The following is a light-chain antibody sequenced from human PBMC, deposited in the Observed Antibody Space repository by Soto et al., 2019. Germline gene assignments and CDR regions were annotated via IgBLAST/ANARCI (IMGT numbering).Light chain of an antibody. Sequence: EIVLTQSPATLSLSPGERATLSCRASQSVSSYLAWYQQKPGQAPRLLIYDASNRATGIPARFSGSGSGTDXXLXXXXLEPEDFAXXXXXQRSNWPYTFGQGTKLEIK. J-gene: IGKJ2*01. CDR1: QSVSSY. CDR3: XQRSNWPYT. CDR2: DAS. V-gene: IGKV3-11*01.